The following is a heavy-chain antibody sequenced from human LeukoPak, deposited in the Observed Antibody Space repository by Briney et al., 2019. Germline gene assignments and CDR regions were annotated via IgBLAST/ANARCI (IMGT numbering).Heavy chain of an antibody. CDR3: ALIRVPAAITDAFDI. D-gene: IGHD2-2*02. V-gene: IGHV3-33*01. CDR1: GFTFSSYG. CDR2: IWYDGSNK. Sequence: GGSLRLSCAASGFTFSSYGMHWVRQAPGKGLEWVAVIWYDGSNKYYADSVKGRFTISRDNSKNTLYLQMNSLRAEDTAAYYCALIRVPAAITDAFDIWGQGTMVTVSS. J-gene: IGHJ3*02.